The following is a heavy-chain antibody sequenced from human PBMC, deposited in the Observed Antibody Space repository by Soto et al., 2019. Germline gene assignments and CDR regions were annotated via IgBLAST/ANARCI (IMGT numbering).Heavy chain of an antibody. V-gene: IGHV1-8*01. CDR1: GYTFTSYD. CDR3: ARGTKGRYYDFWSGYYPPTAFDI. J-gene: IGHJ3*02. Sequence: ASVKVSCKASGYTFTSYDINWVRQATGQGLEWMGWMNPNSGNTGYAQKFQGRVTMTRNTSISTAYMELSSLRSEDTAVYYCARGTKGRYYDFWSGYYPPTAFDIWGQGTMVTVSS. D-gene: IGHD3-3*01. CDR2: MNPNSGNT.